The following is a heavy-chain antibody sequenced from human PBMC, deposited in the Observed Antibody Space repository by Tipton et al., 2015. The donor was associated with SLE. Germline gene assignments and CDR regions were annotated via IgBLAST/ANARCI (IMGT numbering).Heavy chain of an antibody. D-gene: IGHD5-18*01. Sequence: QLVQSGAEVKKPGTSVKFSCKASGYTFTNYYIHWVRQAPGQGLDYIGIINPGVGTTNYAQKFQGRVTMTRDTSTSTVYMELSSLRSDDTAVYYCARDMGYSYGYDHWGQGTLVTVSS. V-gene: IGHV1-46*01. CDR1: GYTFTNYY. CDR2: INPGVGTT. J-gene: IGHJ4*02. CDR3: ARDMGYSYGYDH.